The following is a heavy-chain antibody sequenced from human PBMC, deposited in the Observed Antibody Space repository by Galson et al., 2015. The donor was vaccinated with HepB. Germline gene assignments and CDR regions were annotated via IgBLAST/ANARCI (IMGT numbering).Heavy chain of an antibody. J-gene: IGHJ3*02. CDR1: GFSLSTSGMC. D-gene: IGHD3-10*01. Sequence: PALVKPTQTLTLTCTFSGFSLSTSGMCVSWIRQPPGKALEWLARIDWDDDKYYSTSLKTRLTISKDTSKNQVVLTMTNMDPVDTATYYCAHRRMVRGDAFDIWGQGTMVTVSS. CDR2: IDWDDDK. V-gene: IGHV2-70*12. CDR3: AHRRMVRGDAFDI.